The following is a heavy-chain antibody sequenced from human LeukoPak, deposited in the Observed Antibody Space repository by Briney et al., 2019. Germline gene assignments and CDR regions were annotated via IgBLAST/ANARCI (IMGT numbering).Heavy chain of an antibody. CDR1: GFTFSSYT. Sequence: GGSLRLSCAASGFTFSSYTMNWVRQAPGKGLEWVSSFSRSGPYIYYADSVKGRFTFSRDNAKNSLYMQMNSLRAGDTAVYYCARQRGSGSPNYYYYGMDVWGQGTTVTVSS. V-gene: IGHV3-21*01. D-gene: IGHD3-10*01. CDR3: ARQRGSGSPNYYYYGMDV. CDR2: FSRSGPYI. J-gene: IGHJ6*02.